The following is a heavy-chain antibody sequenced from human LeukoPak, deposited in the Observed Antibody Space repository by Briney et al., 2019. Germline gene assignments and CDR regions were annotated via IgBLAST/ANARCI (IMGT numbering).Heavy chain of an antibody. V-gene: IGHV1-18*01. CDR3: ARDRPYYDILTGPLFDY. CDR1: GYTFTSYG. D-gene: IGHD3-9*01. CDR2: ISAYNGNT. J-gene: IGHJ4*02. Sequence: ASVKVSCKASGYTFTSYGISWVRQAPGQGLERMGWISAYNGNTNYAQKLQGRVTMTTDTSTSTAYMELRSLRSDDTAVYYCARDRPYYDILTGPLFDYWGQGTLVTVSS.